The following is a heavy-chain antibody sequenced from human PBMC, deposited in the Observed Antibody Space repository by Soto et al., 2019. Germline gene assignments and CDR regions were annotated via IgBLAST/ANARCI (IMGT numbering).Heavy chain of an antibody. CDR2: INPNCGNA. CDR1: GYTFTSYD. J-gene: IGHJ4*02. Sequence: ASVKVSCKTSGYTFTSYDINWVRQATGQGLEWMGWINPNCGNAGYAQKFQGRVTMTTNNSMSTAYMELSGLRSEDTAVYYCARGPDYAGYFDYWGQGTLVTVSS. D-gene: IGHD4-17*01. V-gene: IGHV1-8*01. CDR3: ARGPDYAGYFDY.